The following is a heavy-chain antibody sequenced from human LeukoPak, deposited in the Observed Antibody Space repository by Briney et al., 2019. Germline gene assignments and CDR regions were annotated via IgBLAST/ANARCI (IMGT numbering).Heavy chain of an antibody. J-gene: IGHJ4*02. Sequence: GSLRLSCAASGFTFSSYSMNGVRQAPGKGLEWVSSISSSSSYIYCADSVKGRFTSSRDNAKKSLYLQMNSLRAEDTAVYYCARSPEYYFDYWGQGTLVTVSS. V-gene: IGHV3-21*01. D-gene: IGHD1-14*01. CDR3: ARSPEYYFDY. CDR2: ISSSSSYI. CDR1: GFTFSSYS.